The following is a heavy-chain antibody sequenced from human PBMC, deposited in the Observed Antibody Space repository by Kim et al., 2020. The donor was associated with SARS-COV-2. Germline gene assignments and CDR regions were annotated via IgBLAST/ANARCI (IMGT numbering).Heavy chain of an antibody. CDR3: ARSSGTFYVF. D-gene: IGHD1-26*01. J-gene: IGHJ4*02. Sequence: SETLSLTCSVSGGTISTYYWTWIRQPPGKGLEWIGYIYSSGSTNYNPSLKSRVTISVDTSKKQFSLKLSSVTAADTAVYYCARSSGTFYVFWGQGMLVTVSS. CDR2: IYSSGST. CDR1: GGTISTYY. V-gene: IGHV4-59*08.